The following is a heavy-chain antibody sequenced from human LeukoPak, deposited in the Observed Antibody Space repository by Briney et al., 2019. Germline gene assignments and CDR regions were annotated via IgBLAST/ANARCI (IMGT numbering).Heavy chain of an antibody. V-gene: IGHV3-49*03. Sequence: GGSLRLSCTASGFTFGDYAMSWFRQAPGKGLEGVGFIRSKIYGGTTEYAASVKGRFTISRDDSKSIAYLQMNSLKTEHTAVYYCTRDQYSSGWYDILFDYWGQGTLVTVSS. CDR1: GFTFGDYA. D-gene: IGHD6-19*01. CDR3: TRDQYSSGWYDILFDY. J-gene: IGHJ4*02. CDR2: IRSKIYGGTT.